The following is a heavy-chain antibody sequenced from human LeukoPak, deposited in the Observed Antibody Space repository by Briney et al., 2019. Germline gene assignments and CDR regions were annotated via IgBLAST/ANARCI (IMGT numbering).Heavy chain of an antibody. Sequence: GGSLRLSCAASGFTFSSYGMSWVRQAPGKGLEWVSAISGSGGSTYHADSVTGRFTMSRDNSKNTLYLKMNSLRADDTAVYFCAKDVTSSSRYSGSEGFDYWGQGTLVTVSS. CDR3: AKDVTSSSRYSGSEGFDY. J-gene: IGHJ4*02. D-gene: IGHD6-13*01. CDR1: GFTFSSYG. V-gene: IGHV3-23*01. CDR2: ISGSGGST.